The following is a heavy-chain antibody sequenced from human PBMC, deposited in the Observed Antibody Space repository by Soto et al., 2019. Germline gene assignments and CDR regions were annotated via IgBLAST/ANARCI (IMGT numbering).Heavy chain of an antibody. V-gene: IGHV4-31*03. CDR1: GGSISSGGYY. Sequence: PSETLSLTCTVSGGSISSGGYYWSWIRQHPGKGLEWIGYIYYSGSTYYNPSLKSRVTISVDTSKNQFSLKLSSVTAADTAVYYCARDSDYYDSSGYYPSPLHYWGQGTLVTVSS. J-gene: IGHJ4*02. CDR3: ARDSDYYDSSGYYPSPLHY. D-gene: IGHD3-22*01. CDR2: IYYSGST.